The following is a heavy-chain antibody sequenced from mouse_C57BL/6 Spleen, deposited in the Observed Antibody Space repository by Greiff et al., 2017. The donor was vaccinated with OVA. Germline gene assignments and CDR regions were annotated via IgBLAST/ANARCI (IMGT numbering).Heavy chain of an antibody. CDR3: ARWVLGPYFDY. D-gene: IGHD4-1*01. V-gene: IGHV1-80*01. CDR1: GYAFSSYW. CDR2: IYPGDGDT. J-gene: IGHJ2*01. Sequence: VQLQQSGAELVKPGASVKISCKASGYAFSSYWMNWVKQRPGKGLEWIGQIYPGDGDTNYNGKFKGKATLTADKSSSTAYMQLSSLTSEDSAVYFCARWVLGPYFDYWGQGTTLTVSS.